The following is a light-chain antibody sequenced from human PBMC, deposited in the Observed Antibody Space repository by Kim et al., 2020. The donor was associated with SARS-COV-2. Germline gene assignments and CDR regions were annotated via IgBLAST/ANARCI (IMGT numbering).Light chain of an antibody. J-gene: IGLJ1*01. V-gene: IGLV3-1*01. CDR1: KLGDKH. Sequence: SYELTQPPSVSVSPGQTASITCSGDKLGDKHACWYQQKPGQSPVLVIYQDNKQPSGIPERFSGSNSGNTAPLTISGTQAMDEADYYCQAWDTSTTYVFGTRAQVTV. CDR2: QDN. CDR3: QAWDTSTTYV.